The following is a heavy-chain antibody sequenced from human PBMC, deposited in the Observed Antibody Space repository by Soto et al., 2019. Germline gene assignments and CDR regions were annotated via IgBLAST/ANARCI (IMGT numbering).Heavy chain of an antibody. CDR1: GGTFSSYT. D-gene: IGHD1-26*01. V-gene: IGHV1-69*10. J-gene: IGHJ4*02. Sequence: SVKVSCKASGGTFSSYTISWVRQAPGQGLEWMGGIIPILGIANYAQKFQGRVTITADKSTSTAYMELSSLRSEDTAVYYCASLLRVGATRYFDYWGQGTLVTVSS. CDR2: IIPILGIA. CDR3: ASLLRVGATRYFDY.